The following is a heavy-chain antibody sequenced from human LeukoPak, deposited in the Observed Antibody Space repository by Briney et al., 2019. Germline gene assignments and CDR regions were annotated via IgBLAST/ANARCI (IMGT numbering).Heavy chain of an antibody. J-gene: IGHJ4*02. CDR1: GYTFSDYW. CDR3: ARGRFCDSGNCYLDY. CDR2: IKPDGRDK. V-gene: IGHV3-7*01. D-gene: IGHD4-23*01. Sequence: PGGSLRLSCAASGYTFSDYWMSWVCQAPGKGLERVANIKPDGRDKYHVDSVKGRFTISRDNAKASLYLLMNSLRAEDTAVYYCARGRFCDSGNCYLDYWGQGTLVTVSS.